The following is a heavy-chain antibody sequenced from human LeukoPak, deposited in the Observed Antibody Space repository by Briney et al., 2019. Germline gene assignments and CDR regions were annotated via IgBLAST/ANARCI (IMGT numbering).Heavy chain of an antibody. CDR2: IYSGGST. Sequence: GGSLRLSCAASGFTVSSNYMSWVRQAPGKGLEWVSVIYSGGSTYYADSVKGRFTISRDNSKNMLYLQMNSLRAEDTAVYYCARVEYYYYGMDVWGQGTTVTVSS. J-gene: IGHJ6*02. V-gene: IGHV3-66*01. CDR3: ARVEYYYYGMDV. CDR1: GFTVSSNY.